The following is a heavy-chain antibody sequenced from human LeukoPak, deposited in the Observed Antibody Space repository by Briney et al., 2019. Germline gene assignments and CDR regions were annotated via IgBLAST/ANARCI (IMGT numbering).Heavy chain of an antibody. CDR3: AREFKSGYGMWA. D-gene: IGHD5-18*01. V-gene: IGHV3-30*03. CDR2: ISYDGSNK. Sequence: GGSLRLSCAASGFTFTNYGLHWVRQAPGKGLEWVAVISYDGSNKYYADSVKGRFTISRDNSKNTLYLQMNSLRGEDTAVYYCAREFKSGYGMWAWGQGTLVTVSS. J-gene: IGHJ5*02. CDR1: GFTFTNYG.